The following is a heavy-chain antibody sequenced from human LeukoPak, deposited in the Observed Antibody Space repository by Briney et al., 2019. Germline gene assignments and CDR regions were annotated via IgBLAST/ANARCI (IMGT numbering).Heavy chain of an antibody. CDR2: INPNSGDT. J-gene: IGHJ1*01. CDR1: GYTFTGYY. V-gene: IGHV1-2*02. CDR3: VTLCTADCYSDFHH. D-gene: IGHD2-21*01. Sequence: ASVKVSCKASGYTFTGYYMHWVRQAPGQGLEWMGWINPNSGDTHYAQKFQGRFTMTRDTSISTVYMELSSLRSADTAIYYCVTLCTADCYSDFHHWGQGTLVTVSS.